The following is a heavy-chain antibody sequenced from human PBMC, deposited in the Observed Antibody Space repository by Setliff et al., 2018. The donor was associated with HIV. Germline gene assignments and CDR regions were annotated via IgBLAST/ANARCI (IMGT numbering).Heavy chain of an antibody. Sequence: SVKVSCKASGNTFSSYGITWVRQAPGQGLEWMGGTTPLLGTTNYAQKFQGRVTITTDESTSTAYMELSSLRSEDTAVYYCALPYCGGGNCWSSASLPPAGWFDPWGQRTLVTVSS. J-gene: IGHJ5*02. D-gene: IGHD2-15*01. CDR3: ALPYCGGGNCWSSASLPPAGWFDP. V-gene: IGHV1-69*05. CDR1: GNTFSSYG. CDR2: TTPLLGTT.